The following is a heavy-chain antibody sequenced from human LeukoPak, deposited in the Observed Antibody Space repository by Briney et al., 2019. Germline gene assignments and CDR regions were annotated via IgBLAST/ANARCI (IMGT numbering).Heavy chain of an antibody. CDR1: GDTFTRYG. J-gene: IGHJ4*02. Sequence: GASVSVSSTASGDTFTRYGISWGRQAPGQGREWRGGISAYNGNTNYAQKLQGRVTMTTDTSTRTAYMALRSLTSDDTAVYYCARDRGGYNYFWGQGTLVTVSS. CDR3: ARDRGGYNYF. D-gene: IGHD5-24*01. V-gene: IGHV1-18*01. CDR2: ISAYNGNT.